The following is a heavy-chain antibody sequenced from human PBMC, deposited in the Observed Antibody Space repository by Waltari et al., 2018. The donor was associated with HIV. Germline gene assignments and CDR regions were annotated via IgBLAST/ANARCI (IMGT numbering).Heavy chain of an antibody. CDR1: GFTFSRSW. Sequence: EVQLVESGGGSVQPGGSLRLSCTVSGFTFSRSWMTWVRQAPGGGLEWVVNIKEDGSERSYVESVKGRCIISRDNAKNSLFLQMYGLGAEDTGVYYCARLQWATQNLDFWGQGTLVTVSS. CDR2: IKEDGSER. V-gene: IGHV3-7*01. J-gene: IGHJ4*02. CDR3: ARLQWATQNLDF. D-gene: IGHD6-19*01.